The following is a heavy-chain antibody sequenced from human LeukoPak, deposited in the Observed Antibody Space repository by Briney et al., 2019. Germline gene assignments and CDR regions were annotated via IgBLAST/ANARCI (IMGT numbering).Heavy chain of an antibody. D-gene: IGHD3-10*01. Sequence: SETLSLTCTVSGGSISSSDYYWGWIRQPPGKGLEWIGSIYYSVTTYYNPSLKSRVTISVDTSKNQFSLKLSSVTAADTAVYYCVRGRTVRGVIKFYYYMDVWGKGTTVTVSS. CDR2: IYYSVTT. J-gene: IGHJ6*03. CDR1: GGSISSSDYY. CDR3: VRGRTVRGVIKFYYYMDV. V-gene: IGHV4-39*07.